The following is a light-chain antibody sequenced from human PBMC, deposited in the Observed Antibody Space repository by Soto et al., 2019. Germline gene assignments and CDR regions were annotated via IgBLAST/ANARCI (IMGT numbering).Light chain of an antibody. Sequence: DIQMTQSPYSLSASVGDRVTITCRSSQSISSYLNWYQQKPGKAPKLLIYAASSLQSGVPSRFSGSGSGTDFTLTISILQPEDFATYYCQQSYSTLSITFGQGTRLE. J-gene: IGKJ5*01. CDR3: QQSYSTLSIT. CDR1: QSISSY. CDR2: AAS. V-gene: IGKV1-39*01.